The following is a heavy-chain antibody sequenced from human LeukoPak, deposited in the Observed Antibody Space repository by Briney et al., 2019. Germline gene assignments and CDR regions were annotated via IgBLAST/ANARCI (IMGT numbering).Heavy chain of an antibody. D-gene: IGHD1-1*01. CDR3: AREAPGLTGRALDY. Sequence: GGSLRLSCAASGFTFSSYGMHWVRQAPGKGLEWVAVIWYDGSNKYYADSVKGRFTISRDNSKNTLYLQMNSLRAEDTAVYYCAREAPGLTGRALDYWGQGTLVTVSS. CDR2: IWYDGSNK. CDR1: GFTFSSYG. V-gene: IGHV3-33*01. J-gene: IGHJ4*02.